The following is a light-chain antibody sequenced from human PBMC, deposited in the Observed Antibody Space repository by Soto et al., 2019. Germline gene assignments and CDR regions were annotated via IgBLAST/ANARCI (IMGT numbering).Light chain of an antibody. J-gene: IGKJ4*01. CDR2: DAS. V-gene: IGKV3-11*01. Sequence: EIVFTQSPATLSLSPGERATLSCRASQSVSSYLAWYQQKPGQAPRLLIYDASNRATGIPARFSGSGSGTDLTLTISSLEPEDFAVYYCQQRSNWPLTFGGGTKVEIK. CDR3: QQRSNWPLT. CDR1: QSVSSY.